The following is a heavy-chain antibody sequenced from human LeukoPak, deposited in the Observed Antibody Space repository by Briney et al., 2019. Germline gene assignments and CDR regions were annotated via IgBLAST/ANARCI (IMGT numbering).Heavy chain of an antibody. J-gene: IGHJ3*02. CDR2: INPSGGST. Sequence: ASVKVSCKASGYTFTSYYMHWVRQAPGQGLEWMGIINPSGGSTSYAQKFQGRVTMTRDMSTSTVYMELSSLRSEDTAVYYCATLPTNWNPLNDAFDIWGQGIMVTVSS. CDR3: ATLPTNWNPLNDAFDI. CDR1: GYTFTSYY. V-gene: IGHV1-46*01. D-gene: IGHD1-1*01.